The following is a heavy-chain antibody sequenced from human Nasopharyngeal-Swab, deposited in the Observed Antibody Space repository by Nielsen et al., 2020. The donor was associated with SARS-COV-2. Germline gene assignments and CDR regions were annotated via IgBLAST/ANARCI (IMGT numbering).Heavy chain of an antibody. V-gene: IGHV1-3*01. CDR3: ARDRLIGGDYYDSSGT. J-gene: IGHJ3*01. D-gene: IGHD3-22*01. CDR1: GYTFTSYA. CDR2: INAGNGNT. Sequence: ASVKVSCKASGYTFTSYAMHWVRQAPGQRLEWMGWINAGNGNTNYAQKLQGRVTMTTDTSTSTAYMELRSLRSDDTAVYYCARDRLIGGDYYDSSGTWGQGTMVTVSS.